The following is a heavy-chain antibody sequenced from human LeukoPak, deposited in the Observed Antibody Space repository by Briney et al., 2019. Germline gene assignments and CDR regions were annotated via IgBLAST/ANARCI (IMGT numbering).Heavy chain of an antibody. Sequence: GGSLRLSCAASGFTFSSYSMNWVRPAPGKGLEWVSSISSSSNYIHYADSVKGRFTISRDNAKNSLYLQMNSLRAEDTAVYYCAELGITMIGGVWGKGTTVTISS. V-gene: IGHV3-21*01. CDR1: GFTFSSYS. CDR3: AELGITMIGGV. CDR2: ISSSSNYI. D-gene: IGHD3-10*02. J-gene: IGHJ6*04.